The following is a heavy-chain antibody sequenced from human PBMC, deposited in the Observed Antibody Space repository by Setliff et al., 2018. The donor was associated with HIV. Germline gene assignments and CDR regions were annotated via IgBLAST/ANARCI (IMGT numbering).Heavy chain of an antibody. J-gene: IGHJ3*02. CDR3: ARDGGLRLGELSSTPQGTFDI. V-gene: IGHV4-4*08. D-gene: IGHD3-16*02. CDR2: LHSLGSSRVSDTP. CDR1: SGSMTGHY. Sequence: SETLSLTCSVSSGSMTGHYWTWVRQPPGKGLEWIGYLHSLGSSRVSDTPNYSPSLKSRITISLDTSKRQFSLTMTSVTAADTAGYYCARDGGLRLGELSSTPQGTFDIWGQVTMVTVSS.